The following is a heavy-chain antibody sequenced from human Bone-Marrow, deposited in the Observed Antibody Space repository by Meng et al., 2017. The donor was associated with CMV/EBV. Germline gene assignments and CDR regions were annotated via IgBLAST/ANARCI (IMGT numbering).Heavy chain of an antibody. Sequence: GESLKISCASSGFTFSSYSMNWVRQAPGKGLEWVSSISSSSSYIYYADSVKGRFTISRDNAKTPLSLQMNSLRAEDTDLYYCARDLYDASSSYYYYYYYGMDVWGQGTTVTVSS. CDR2: ISSSSSYI. CDR3: ARDLYDASSSYYYYYYYGMDV. V-gene: IGHV3-21*01. D-gene: IGHD6-13*01. CDR1: GFTFSSYS. J-gene: IGHJ6*02.